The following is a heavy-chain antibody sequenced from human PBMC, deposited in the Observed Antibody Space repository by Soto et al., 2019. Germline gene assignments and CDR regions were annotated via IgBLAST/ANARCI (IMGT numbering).Heavy chain of an antibody. CDR1: GGSISSSNW. J-gene: IGHJ4*02. V-gene: IGHV4-4*02. D-gene: IGHD6-13*01. Sequence: PSETLSLTCAVSGGSISSSNWWGWDRQPPGKGLEWIGEIYHSGSTNYNPSLKSRVTISVDKSKNQFSLKLSSVTAADTAMYYCARATMGASSWPFDYWGQGTLVTVSS. CDR2: IYHSGST. CDR3: ARATMGASSWPFDY.